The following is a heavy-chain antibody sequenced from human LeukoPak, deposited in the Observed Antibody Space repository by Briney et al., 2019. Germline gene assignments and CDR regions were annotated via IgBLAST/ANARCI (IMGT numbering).Heavy chain of an antibody. Sequence: GSLRLSFTASAFTFGDYAMNWVRQAPGNGLEWVGFVRGKPYGATTEYAASVKGRFTISRDDSKSIAYLQMNSLKTEDTAVYYCTRAQTEVGAKYYFDYWGQGTLVTVSS. D-gene: IGHD1-26*01. V-gene: IGHV3-49*04. J-gene: IGHJ4*02. CDR3: TRAQTEVGAKYYFDY. CDR2: VRGKPYGATT. CDR1: AFTFGDYA.